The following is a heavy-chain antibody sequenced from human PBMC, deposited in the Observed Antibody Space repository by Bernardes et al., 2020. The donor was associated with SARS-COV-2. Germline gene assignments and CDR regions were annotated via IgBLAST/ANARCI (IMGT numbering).Heavy chain of an antibody. Sequence: SDTLSLTCTVSGGSISSSSHYWGWIRPPPGKGLEWIGSIYYAGSTYYNPSLKSRVTISVDTSKNHFSLKLSSVTAADTAVYYCARHAKNCTKGVCQTYYYYALDVWGQGTTVTVSS. D-gene: IGHD2-8*01. CDR1: GGSISSSSHY. CDR2: IYYAGST. J-gene: IGHJ6*02. CDR3: ARHAKNCTKGVCQTYYYYALDV. V-gene: IGHV4-39*01.